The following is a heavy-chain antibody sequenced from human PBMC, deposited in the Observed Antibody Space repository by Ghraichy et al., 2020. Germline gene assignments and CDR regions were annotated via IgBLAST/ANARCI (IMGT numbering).Heavy chain of an antibody. Sequence: GGSLRLSCAASGFTFSSYGMHWVRQAPGKGLEWVAFIRYDGRDKYYADSVKGRFTISRDNSKNTLFLQMNSLRGEDTAVYYCAKDPGLQERRPNWFDPWGQGTLVTVSS. CDR1: GFTFSSYG. D-gene: IGHD4-11*01. J-gene: IGHJ5*02. CDR2: IRYDGRDK. CDR3: AKDPGLQERRPNWFDP. V-gene: IGHV3-30*02.